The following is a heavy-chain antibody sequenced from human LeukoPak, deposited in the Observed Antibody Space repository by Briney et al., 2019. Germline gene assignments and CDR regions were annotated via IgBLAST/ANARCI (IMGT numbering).Heavy chain of an antibody. D-gene: IGHD2-2*01. CDR3: ARAHSASWYAAY. Sequence: GGSLRLSCTTPGFTFIDYTMHWGRQAPGEGPEWVALASSDGSDKQYAASVKGRFTISRDDSQNTLYLEMNTLKDEDPAVYYCARAHSASWYAAYWGHGSRVTVSS. CDR1: GFTFIDYT. J-gene: IGHJ4*03. CDR2: ASSDGSDK. V-gene: IGHV3-30*04.